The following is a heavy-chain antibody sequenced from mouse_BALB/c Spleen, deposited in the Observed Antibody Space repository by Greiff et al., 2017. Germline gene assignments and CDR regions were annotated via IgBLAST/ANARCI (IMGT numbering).Heavy chain of an antibody. CDR2: ISSGGST. Sequence: DVKLVESGGGLVKPGGSLKLSCAASGFTFSSYAMSWVRQTPEKMLEWVASISSGGSTYYPDSVKGRFTISRDNARNILYLQMSSLRSEDTAMYYCARDEEGFAYWGQGTLVTVSA. CDR3: ARDEEGFAY. J-gene: IGHJ3*01. CDR1: GFTFSSYA. V-gene: IGHV5-6-5*01.